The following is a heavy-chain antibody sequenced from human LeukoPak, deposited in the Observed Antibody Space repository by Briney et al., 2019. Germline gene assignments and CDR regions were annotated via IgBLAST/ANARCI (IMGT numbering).Heavy chain of an antibody. Sequence: SETLSLTCTVSGGSISSFYWSWIRQPPGKGLEWIGYIYYTGNTIYNPSLMSRVTISLDTSKNQFSLKVNSVTAADTAVYYCGGLFYSPWETNACGARETLV. CDR1: GGSISSFY. V-gene: IGHV4-59*08. J-gene: IGHJ4*02. CDR2: IYYTGNT. D-gene: IGHD2-8*01. CDR3: GGLFYSPWETNAC.